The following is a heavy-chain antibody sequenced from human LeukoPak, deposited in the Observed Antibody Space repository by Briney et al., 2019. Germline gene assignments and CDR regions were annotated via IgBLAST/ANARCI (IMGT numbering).Heavy chain of an antibody. Sequence: SGTLSLACAVSGGSISSTNWWSWFRQPPGKGLEWIGSIYHSGSTYYNPSLKSRVTISVDTSKNQFSLKLNSVTAADTAVYYCARGGYSGSGNDFRFDPWGQGTLVTVSS. CDR2: IYHSGST. V-gene: IGHV4-4*02. D-gene: IGHD3-10*01. J-gene: IGHJ5*02. CDR1: GGSISSTNW. CDR3: ARGGYSGSGNDFRFDP.